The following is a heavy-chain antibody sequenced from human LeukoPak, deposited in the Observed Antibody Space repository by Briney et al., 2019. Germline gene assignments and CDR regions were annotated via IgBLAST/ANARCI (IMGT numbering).Heavy chain of an antibody. D-gene: IGHD4-17*01. V-gene: IGHV3-30*02. CDR3: AKGAFGDYASFDY. J-gene: IGHJ4*02. CDR2: IRYDGSNK. Sequence: GGSLRLSCAASGFTFSSYGMHWVRQAPGKGLEWVAFIRYDGSNKYYADSVKGRFTISRDNSKNTLYLQMNSLRAEDTAVYYCAKGAFGDYASFDYWGQGTLVTVSS. CDR1: GFTFSSYG.